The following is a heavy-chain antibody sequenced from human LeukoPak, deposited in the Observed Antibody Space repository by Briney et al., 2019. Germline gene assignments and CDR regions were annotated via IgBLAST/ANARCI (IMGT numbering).Heavy chain of an antibody. CDR3: AGDRVDSGGYYYYYGIDV. J-gene: IGHJ6*02. Sequence: SETLSLTCTVSGGSISTYFWSWIRQPAGKGLEWIGRLYTSGSTNYNPSLKSRLTMSADTSKNQFSLNLRSVTAADTAIYYCAGDRVDSGGYYYYYGIDVWGQGTAVTVSS. CDR2: LYTSGST. CDR1: GGSISTYF. D-gene: IGHD2-15*01. V-gene: IGHV4-4*07.